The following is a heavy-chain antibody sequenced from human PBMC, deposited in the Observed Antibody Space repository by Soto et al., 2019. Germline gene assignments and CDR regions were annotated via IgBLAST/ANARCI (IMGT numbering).Heavy chain of an antibody. CDR3: ERGLKGRYFDLLSAGRRDY. CDR2: INHSGST. Sequence: QVQLQQWGAGLLKPSETLSLTCAVYGGSFSGYYWSWIRQPPGKGLEWIGEINHSGSTNYNPALKSRVTISVDTSKNQFCLKLSSVTAANTAVYYCERGLKGRYFDLLSAGRRDYWGQGTLVTVSS. CDR1: GGSFSGYY. J-gene: IGHJ4*02. D-gene: IGHD3-9*01. V-gene: IGHV4-34*01.